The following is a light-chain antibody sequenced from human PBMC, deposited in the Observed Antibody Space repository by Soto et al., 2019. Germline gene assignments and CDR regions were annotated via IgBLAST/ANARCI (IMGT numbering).Light chain of an antibody. CDR3: QQYYDTPLT. J-gene: IGKJ4*01. V-gene: IGKV4-1*01. Sequence: DIVMTQSPDSLAVSLGERATINCKSSQSVFSSSKNKNFLAWYQQKPGQPPKLLVYWASTRESGVPDRFSGSGSGTDFTLTISSLQAEDVAVYYCQQYYDTPLTFGGGTKVEIK. CDR1: QSVFSSSKNKNF. CDR2: WAS.